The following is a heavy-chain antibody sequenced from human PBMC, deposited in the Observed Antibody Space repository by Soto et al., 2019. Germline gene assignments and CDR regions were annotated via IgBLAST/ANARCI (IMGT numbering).Heavy chain of an antibody. CDR2: IWYDGSNK. Sequence: QSGGAQRLSCAASGFTFSSYGMHWVRQVPGRGLEWVAVIWYDGSNKYYADSVKGRFTISRDNSKNTLYLQMNSLRAEDKAVYFRARGSPVVVIRYYRMDGRGPGTKVTVSS. V-gene: IGHV3-33*01. J-gene: IGHJ6*02. CDR3: ARGSPVVVIRYYRMDG. D-gene: IGHD3-22*01. CDR1: GFTFSSYG.